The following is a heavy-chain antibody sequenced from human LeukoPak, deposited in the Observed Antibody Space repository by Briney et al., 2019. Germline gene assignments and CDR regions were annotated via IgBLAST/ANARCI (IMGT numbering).Heavy chain of an antibody. Sequence: GGSLRLSCAASGFTFSSYSMNWVRQAPGKGLEWVSSISSSSSYIYYADSVKGRFTISRDNAKNSLYLQMNSLRAEDTAVYYCARDKTIVTTIFYYYYYMDVWGKGTTVTVSS. J-gene: IGHJ6*03. D-gene: IGHD4-11*01. V-gene: IGHV3-21*01. CDR1: GFTFSSYS. CDR2: ISSSSSYI. CDR3: ARDKTIVTTIFYYYYYMDV.